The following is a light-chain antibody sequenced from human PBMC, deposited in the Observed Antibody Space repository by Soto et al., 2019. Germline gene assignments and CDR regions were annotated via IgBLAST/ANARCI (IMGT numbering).Light chain of an antibody. J-gene: IGKJ4*01. CDR2: DAS. Sequence: DIQMTQSPSSMSASVGDRVTVTGQASQDITNYLSWYQQKPGKAPKLLISDASNLEIGVPSRFSGRGSGTDFSLTINNLQPEDFATYFCQQYDDLPLTFGGGTKVEVK. V-gene: IGKV1-33*01. CDR1: QDITNY. CDR3: QQYDDLPLT.